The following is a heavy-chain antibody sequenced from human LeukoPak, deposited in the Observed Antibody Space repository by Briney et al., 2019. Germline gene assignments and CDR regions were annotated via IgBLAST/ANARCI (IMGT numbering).Heavy chain of an antibody. CDR1: GGSFSGYY. V-gene: IGHV4-34*01. D-gene: IGHD2-2*01. CDR2: INHSGST. CDR3: ARARRYCSSTSCSTPTYYYYYYGMDV. J-gene: IGHJ6*02. Sequence: SETPSLTCAVYGGSFSGYYWSWIRQPPGKGLEWIGEINHSGSTNYNPSLKSRVTISVDTSKNQFSLKLSSVTAADTAVYYCARARRYCSSTSCSTPTYYYYYYGMDVWGQGTTVTVSS.